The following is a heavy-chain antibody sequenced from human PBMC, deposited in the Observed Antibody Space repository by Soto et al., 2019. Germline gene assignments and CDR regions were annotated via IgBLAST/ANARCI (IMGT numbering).Heavy chain of an antibody. Sequence: ASVKVSCKASGYTFTSYGISWVRQAPGQGLEWMGWISAYNGNTNYAQELQGRVTMTTDTSTSTAYMELRSLRSDDTAVYYCAREIADRYYYYYGMDVWGQGTTVTVSS. CDR1: GYTFTSYG. D-gene: IGHD6-6*01. CDR2: ISAYNGNT. V-gene: IGHV1-18*04. CDR3: AREIADRYYYYYGMDV. J-gene: IGHJ6*02.